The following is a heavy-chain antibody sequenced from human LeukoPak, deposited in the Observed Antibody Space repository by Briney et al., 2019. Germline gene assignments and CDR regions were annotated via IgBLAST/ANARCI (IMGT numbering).Heavy chain of an antibody. CDR1: GFTFSSYA. D-gene: IGHD6-19*01. CDR2: ISGSGGST. CDR3: AKVLYSSGWYLGFDY. Sequence: GGSLRLSCAASGFTFSSYAMSWVRQAPGKGLEWVSAISGSGGSTYYADSVKGRFTISGDNSKNTLYLQMNSLRAEDTAVYYCAKVLYSSGWYLGFDYWGQGTLVTVSS. V-gene: IGHV3-23*01. J-gene: IGHJ4*02.